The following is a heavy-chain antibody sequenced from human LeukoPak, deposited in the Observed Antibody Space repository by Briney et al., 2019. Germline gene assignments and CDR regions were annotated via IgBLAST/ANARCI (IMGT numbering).Heavy chain of an antibody. J-gene: IGHJ6*02. Sequence: GGSLRLSCAASGFTFSDYYMSWIRQAPGKGLEWVSYISSSGSTIYYADSVKGRFTISRDNAKNSLYLQMNSLRAEDTAVYYCARAESRGAGHSRYYYYYYGMDVWGQGTTVTVSS. CDR1: GFTFSDYY. CDR2: ISSSGSTI. V-gene: IGHV3-11*01. D-gene: IGHD6-13*01. CDR3: ARAESRGAGHSRYYYYYYGMDV.